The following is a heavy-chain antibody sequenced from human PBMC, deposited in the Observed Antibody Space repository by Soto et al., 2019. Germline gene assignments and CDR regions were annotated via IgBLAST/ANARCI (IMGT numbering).Heavy chain of an antibody. CDR3: ARASSGYDLGDDF. J-gene: IGHJ4*02. Sequence: PGGSLRLSCTASGFDFGDYSFHWVRQAPGKGLEWLSYIRFSSKTIYYADSVKGRFTVSRDNAKKSLYLQMHTLRVEDTAVYYCARASSGYDLGDDFWGQGTLVTVSS. D-gene: IGHD5-12*01. V-gene: IGHV3-48*01. CDR2: IRFSSKTI. CDR1: GFDFGDYS.